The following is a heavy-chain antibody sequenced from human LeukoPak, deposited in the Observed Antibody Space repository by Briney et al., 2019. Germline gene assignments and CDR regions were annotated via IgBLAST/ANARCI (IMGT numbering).Heavy chain of an antibody. CDR3: ARGSPLYSGYEDY. Sequence: ASGKVSCKASGYTFTGYYMHWVRQAPGQGLEWMGWINPNSGGTNYAQKFQGRVTMTRDTSISTAYMELSRLRSDDTAVYYCARGSPLYSGYEDYWGQGTLVTVSS. CDR1: GYTFTGYY. D-gene: IGHD5-12*01. CDR2: INPNSGGT. J-gene: IGHJ4*02. V-gene: IGHV1-2*02.